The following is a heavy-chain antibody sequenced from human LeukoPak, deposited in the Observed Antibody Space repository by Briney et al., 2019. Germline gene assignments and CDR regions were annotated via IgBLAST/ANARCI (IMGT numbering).Heavy chain of an antibody. CDR1: GYSISSGYY. J-gene: IGHJ3*02. Sequence: SETLSLTCTVSGYSISSGYYWGWIRQPPGKGLEWIGSIYHSGSTYYNPSLKSRFTISVDTSKNQFSLKLSSVTAADTAVYYCAREVIGAFDAFDIWGQGTMVTVSS. CDR3: AREVIGAFDAFDI. V-gene: IGHV4-38-2*02. CDR2: IYHSGST. D-gene: IGHD2/OR15-2a*01.